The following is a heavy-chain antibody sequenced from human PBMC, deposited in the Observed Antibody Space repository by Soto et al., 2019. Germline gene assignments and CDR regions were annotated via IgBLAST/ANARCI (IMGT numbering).Heavy chain of an antibody. D-gene: IGHD1-7*01. Sequence: PSETLSLTCAVSGGSFTSNNWWTLVRQPPGQGLEWIGEIYRTGITNYNPSLKSRVTISLDKSENQFSLKVTSLTAADTAVYYCASRDPGTSVDYWGQGTLVTVSS. CDR2: IYRTGIT. CDR3: ASRDPGTSVDY. CDR1: GGSFTSNNW. V-gene: IGHV4-4*02. J-gene: IGHJ4*02.